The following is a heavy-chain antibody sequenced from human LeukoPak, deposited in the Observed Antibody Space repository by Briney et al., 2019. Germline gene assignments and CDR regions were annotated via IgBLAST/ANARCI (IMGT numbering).Heavy chain of an antibody. D-gene: IGHD3-22*01. V-gene: IGHV4-4*07. CDR2: IYTSGST. J-gene: IGHJ2*01. Sequence: SETLSLTCTVSGGSISSYYWSWIRQPAGKGLEWIGRIYTSGSTNYNPSLKSRVTMSVDTSKNQFSLKLSSVTAADTAVYYCAGAYYYDSSGYYPPYRYFDLWGRGTLVTVSS. CDR1: GGSISSYY. CDR3: AGAYYYDSSGYYPPYRYFDL.